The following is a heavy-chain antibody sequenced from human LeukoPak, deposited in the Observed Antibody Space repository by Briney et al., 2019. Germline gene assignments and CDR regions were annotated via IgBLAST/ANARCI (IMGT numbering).Heavy chain of an antibody. CDR1: GYTFTNYG. V-gene: IGHV1-2*02. D-gene: IGHD3-10*01. CDR3: ARDLFYSVSGTYYNVGRVFNY. Sequence: ASVKVSCKASGYTFTNYGVSWVRQAPGQGLEWMGWINPNSGGTNYAQKFQGRVTMTRDTSITTAYMELTSLRSDDTAVYYCARDLFYSVSGTYYNVGRVFNYWGQGTLVTVSS. CDR2: INPNSGGT. J-gene: IGHJ4*02.